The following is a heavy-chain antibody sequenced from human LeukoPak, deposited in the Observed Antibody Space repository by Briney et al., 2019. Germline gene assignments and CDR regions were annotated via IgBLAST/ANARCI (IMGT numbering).Heavy chain of an antibody. CDR2: ISSSSDTI. CDR1: GFTFSSYS. Sequence: GGSLRLSCAVPGFTFSSYSMNWVRQAPGKGLEWVSYISSSSDTIYYADSVKGRFTISRDNAKKSLYLQMNSLRAEDTAVYYCARDTRGESDYWGQGTLVTVSS. J-gene: IGHJ4*02. CDR3: ARDTRGESDY. V-gene: IGHV3-48*04. D-gene: IGHD2-2*01.